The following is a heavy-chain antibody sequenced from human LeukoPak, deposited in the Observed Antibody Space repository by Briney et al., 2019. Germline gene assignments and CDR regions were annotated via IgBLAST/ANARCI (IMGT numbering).Heavy chain of an antibody. CDR2: IYTSGST. CDR1: GGSISSYY. V-gene: IGHV4-4*07. CDR3: RGRRLGYCSGGSCYNDY. Sequence: PSEALSLTCTVSGGSISSYYWSWIRQPAGKGLEWIGRIYTSGSTNYNPSLKSRVTMSVDTSRNQFSLKLSSVTAADTAVYYCRGRRLGYCSGGSCYNDYWGQGTLVTVSS. D-gene: IGHD2-15*01. J-gene: IGHJ4*02.